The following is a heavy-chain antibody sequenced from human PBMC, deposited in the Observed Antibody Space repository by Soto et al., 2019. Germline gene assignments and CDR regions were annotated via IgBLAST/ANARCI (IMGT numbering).Heavy chain of an antibody. CDR3: ARGFGHYDSSGPSYGY. CDR2: IIPIFGTA. CDR1: GGTFSSYA. Sequence: SVKVSCKASGGTFSSYAISWVRQAPGQGLEWMGGIIPIFGTANYAQKFQGRVTITADESTSTAYMELSSLRSEDTAVYYCARGFGHYDSSGPSYGYWGQGTLVTVSS. V-gene: IGHV1-69*13. J-gene: IGHJ4*02. D-gene: IGHD3-22*01.